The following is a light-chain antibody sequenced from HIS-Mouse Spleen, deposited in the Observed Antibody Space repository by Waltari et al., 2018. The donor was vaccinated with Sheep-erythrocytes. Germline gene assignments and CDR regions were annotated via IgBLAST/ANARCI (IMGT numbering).Light chain of an antibody. CDR2: EGS. CDR3: CSYAGSSTPWV. Sequence: QSALTQPASVSGSPGQSITISCTGTSSDVGSYNLVSWYQQHPGNAPKLMIYEGSKRPSGVTNRFSGSNSGNTASLTISGLQAEDEADYYCCSYAGSSTPWVFGGGTKLTVL. CDR1: SSDVGSYNL. J-gene: IGLJ3*02. V-gene: IGLV2-23*01.